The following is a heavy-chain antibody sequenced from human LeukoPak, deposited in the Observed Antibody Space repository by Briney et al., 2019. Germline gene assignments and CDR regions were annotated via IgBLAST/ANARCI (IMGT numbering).Heavy chain of an antibody. CDR3: ASVYSGYDLAQLDY. CDR1: GYTFTDYY. Sequence: ASVKVSCKASGYTFTDYYIHWVRQAPGQGLEWMGWINPNSGGTNYAQKFQGRVTMTRVTFINTAYMEMSRLRSDDTAIYYCASVYSGYDLAQLDYWGQGTLGTVSS. D-gene: IGHD5-12*01. J-gene: IGHJ4*02. CDR2: INPNSGGT. V-gene: IGHV1-2*02.